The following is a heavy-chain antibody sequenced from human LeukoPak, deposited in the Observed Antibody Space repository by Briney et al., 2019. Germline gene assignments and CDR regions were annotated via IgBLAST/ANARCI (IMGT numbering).Heavy chain of an antibody. D-gene: IGHD4-17*01. J-gene: IGHJ4*02. CDR1: GGSISSYY. V-gene: IGHV4-59*01. CDR2: IYYSGST. CDR3: ARDRGYGDYGTFDY. Sequence: SETLSLTCTVSGGSISSYYWSWIRQPPGKGLEWIGYIYYSGSTNYNPSLKSRVTISVDTSKNQFSQKLSSVTAADTAVYYCARDRGYGDYGTFDYWGQGTLVTVSS.